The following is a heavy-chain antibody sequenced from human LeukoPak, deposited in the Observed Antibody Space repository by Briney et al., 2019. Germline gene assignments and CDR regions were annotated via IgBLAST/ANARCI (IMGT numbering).Heavy chain of an antibody. CDR1: GYSISRGYY. D-gene: IGHD3-10*01. J-gene: IGHJ4*02. CDR2: IYHIGST. CDR3: ARAGWIITSGIDY. V-gene: IGHV4-38-2*01. Sequence: PSETLSLTGGVSGYSISRGYYWAWIRQPPGKGLEGIGTIYHIGSTDYTPSLRIRVTISVDTSKNEFSLNLKSVTAADTAVYYCARAGWIITSGIDYWGQGALVTVSS.